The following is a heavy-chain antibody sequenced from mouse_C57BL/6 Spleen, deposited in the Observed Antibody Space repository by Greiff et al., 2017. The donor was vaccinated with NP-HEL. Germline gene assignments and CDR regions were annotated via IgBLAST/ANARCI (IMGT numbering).Heavy chain of an antibody. Sequence: EVQVVESGAELVRPGASVKLSCTASGFNIKDDYMHWVKQRPEQGLEWIGWIDPENGDTEYASKFQGKATITADTSSNTAYLQLSSLTSEDTAVYYCTTESSGYVSFAYWGQGTLVTVSA. CDR1: GFNIKDDY. CDR2: IDPENGDT. CDR3: TTESSGYVSFAY. V-gene: IGHV14-4*01. D-gene: IGHD3-2*02. J-gene: IGHJ3*01.